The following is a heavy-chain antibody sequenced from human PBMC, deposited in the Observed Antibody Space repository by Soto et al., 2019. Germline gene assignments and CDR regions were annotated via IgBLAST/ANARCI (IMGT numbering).Heavy chain of an antibody. CDR2: IYPGDSDT. V-gene: IGHV5-51*01. Sequence: PGESLKISCKGFGYTFTNYWIGWVRQMPGKGPEWMGIIYPGDSDTRYSPSFQGQVTISADKSISTAYLQWSSLKASDTAMYYCARSLNDYYYYYGMDVWGQGTTVTVSS. J-gene: IGHJ6*02. CDR1: GYTFTNYW. CDR3: ARSLNDYYYYYGMDV.